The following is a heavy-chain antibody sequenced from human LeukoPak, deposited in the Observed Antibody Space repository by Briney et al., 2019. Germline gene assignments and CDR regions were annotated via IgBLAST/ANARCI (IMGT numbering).Heavy chain of an antibody. V-gene: IGHV4-34*01. CDR2: INHSGST. D-gene: IGHD3-3*01. CDR1: GGSFSGYY. CDR3: ARGDYYDGGGRNWFDP. J-gene: IGHJ5*02. Sequence: SETLSLTCAVYGGSFSGYYWSWIRQPPGKGLEWIGEINHSGSTNYNPSLKSRVTISVDTSKNHLSLRLSSVTAADTAVYYCARGDYYDGGGRNWFDPWGQGTLVTVSP.